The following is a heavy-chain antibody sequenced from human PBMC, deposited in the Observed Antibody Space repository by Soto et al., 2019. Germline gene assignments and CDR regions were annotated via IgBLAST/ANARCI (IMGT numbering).Heavy chain of an antibody. Sequence: GGSLRLSCSASGFIFSDYAMHWVRQAPGKGLEYVSGISGNGGSTFYAASVKGTFTLSRDNSKNTLNLQMTSLRPEDTAVYYCEKGGHTSGYHFDYWGQGALVTVSS. CDR2: ISGNGGST. D-gene: IGHD5-18*01. CDR3: EKGGHTSGYHFDY. CDR1: GFIFSDYA. V-gene: IGHV3-64D*08. J-gene: IGHJ4*02.